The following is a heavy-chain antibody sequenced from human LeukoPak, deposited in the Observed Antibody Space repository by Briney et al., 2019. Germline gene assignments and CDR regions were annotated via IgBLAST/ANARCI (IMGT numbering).Heavy chain of an antibody. V-gene: IGHV3-21*01. CDR2: ISSSSSYI. Sequence: GGSLRLSCAASGFTFSSYSMNWVRQAPGKGLEWVSSISSSSSYIYYADSVKGRFTISRDNAKNSLYLQMNSLRAEDTAVYYCARDTDYDILTGYYGPLGYWGQGTLVTVSS. CDR1: GFTFSSYS. CDR3: ARDTDYDILTGYYGPLGY. D-gene: IGHD3-9*01. J-gene: IGHJ4*02.